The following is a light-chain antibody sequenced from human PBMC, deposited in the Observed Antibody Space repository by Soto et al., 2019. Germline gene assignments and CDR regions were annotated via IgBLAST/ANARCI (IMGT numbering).Light chain of an antibody. Sequence: SYELTQPPSVSVSPGQTATITCSGDNLGNKYTSWYQQKPGQSPVLVIYQDTKRPSGIPERFSGSNSGSPATLTISGTQATDEADYYCQAWDMNTAIFGGGTKVTVL. V-gene: IGLV3-1*01. CDR1: NLGNKY. CDR2: QDT. CDR3: QAWDMNTAI. J-gene: IGLJ2*01.